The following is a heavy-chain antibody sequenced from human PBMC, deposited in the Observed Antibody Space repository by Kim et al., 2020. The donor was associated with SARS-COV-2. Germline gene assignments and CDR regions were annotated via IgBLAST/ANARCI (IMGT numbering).Heavy chain of an antibody. CDR2: IHYGGTT. CDR1: GDSASSSSHY. Sequence: SETLSLTCTVSGDSASSSSHYWGWIRQPPGKGLEWVGSIHYGGTTYYNPSLKSRVTITVDTSNNEFSLKLRSVTATDTAVYYCARHYSAGSGTYFDSYFYYGMDVWGQGPRSPSP. D-gene: IGHD3-10*01. CDR3: ARHYSAGSGTYFDSYFYYGMDV. J-gene: IGHJ6*02. V-gene: IGHV4-39*01.